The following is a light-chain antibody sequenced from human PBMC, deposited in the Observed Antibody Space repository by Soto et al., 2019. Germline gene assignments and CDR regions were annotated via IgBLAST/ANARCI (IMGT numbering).Light chain of an antibody. J-gene: IGKJ1*01. CDR3: QQFASLPRT. V-gene: IGKV3-20*01. Sequence: EIVLMQSPGTLSLSPGESGTLSCRASQSLSSGFLAWYQQRPGQAPRLLIYAASSRATGIPDRFSGTGSGTDFTLTISRLEPEDFAVYYCQQFASLPRTFGQGTKVDIK. CDR1: QSLSSGF. CDR2: AAS.